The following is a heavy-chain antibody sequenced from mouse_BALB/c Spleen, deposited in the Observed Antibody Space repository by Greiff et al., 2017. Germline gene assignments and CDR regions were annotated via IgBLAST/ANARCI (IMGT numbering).Heavy chain of an antibody. CDR2: IRNKANGYTT. Sequence: EVKVEESGGGLVQPGGSLRLSCATSGFTFTDYYMSWVRQPPGKALEWLGFIRNKANGYTTEYSASVKGRFTISRDNSQSILYLQMNTLRAEDSATYYCARGVYYYGYYFDYWGQGTTLTVSS. V-gene: IGHV7-3*02. CDR3: ARGVYYYGYYFDY. D-gene: IGHD1-1*01. J-gene: IGHJ2*01. CDR1: GFTFTDYY.